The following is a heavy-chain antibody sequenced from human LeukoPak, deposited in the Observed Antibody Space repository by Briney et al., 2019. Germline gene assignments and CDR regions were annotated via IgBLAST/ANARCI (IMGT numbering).Heavy chain of an antibody. V-gene: IGHV3-23*01. J-gene: IGHJ4*02. CDR3: ARVEEYYDFWSGYPDY. D-gene: IGHD3-3*01. CDR1: GFTFSSYA. Sequence: PGGSLRLSCAASGFTFSSYAMSWVRQAPGKGLEWVSAISGSGGSTYYADSVKGRFTISRDNSKNTLYLQMNSLRAEDTAVYYCARVEEYYDFWSGYPDYWGQGTLVTVSS. CDR2: ISGSGGST.